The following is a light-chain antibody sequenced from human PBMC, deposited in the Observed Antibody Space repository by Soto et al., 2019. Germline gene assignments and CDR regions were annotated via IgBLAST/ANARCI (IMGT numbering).Light chain of an antibody. Sequence: QSVLTQPPSASGTPGQRVIISCSGSSSNIGSNTVNWYQQFPGTAPRLLIYSNNQRPSGVPDRFSGSKSDTSASLAISGLQSEDDAEFYCVAWDDSLNAVVFGGGTQLTVL. CDR2: SNN. J-gene: IGLJ2*01. CDR1: SSNIGSNT. CDR3: VAWDDSLNAVV. V-gene: IGLV1-44*01.